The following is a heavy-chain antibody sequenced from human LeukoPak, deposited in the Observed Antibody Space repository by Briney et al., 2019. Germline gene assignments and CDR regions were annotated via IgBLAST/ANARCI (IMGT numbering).Heavy chain of an antibody. Sequence: PGGSLRLSCAASGFTFSSYGMHWVRQAPGKGLEWVAFIRYDGSNKYYADSVKGRFTISRDNSKNTLYLQMNSLRAEDTAVYYCAKDWGYSGSFLEYYFDYWGQGTLVTVSS. CDR2: IRYDGSNK. CDR3: AKDWGYSGSFLEYYFDY. V-gene: IGHV3-30*02. J-gene: IGHJ4*02. D-gene: IGHD1-26*01. CDR1: GFTFSSYG.